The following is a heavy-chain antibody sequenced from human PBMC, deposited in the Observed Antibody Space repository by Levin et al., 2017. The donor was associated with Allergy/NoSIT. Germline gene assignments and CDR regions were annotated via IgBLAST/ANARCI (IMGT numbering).Heavy chain of an antibody. CDR3: AKRTPNWNDSDY. J-gene: IGHJ4*02. V-gene: IGHV3-23*01. Sequence: LSLTCAASGFTFSSYAMSWVRQAPGKGLEWVSAISGSGGSTYYADSVKGRFTISRDNSKNTLYLQMNSLRAEDTAVYYCAKRTPNWNDSDYWGQGTLVTVSS. D-gene: IGHD1-1*01. CDR1: GFTFSSYA. CDR2: ISGSGGST.